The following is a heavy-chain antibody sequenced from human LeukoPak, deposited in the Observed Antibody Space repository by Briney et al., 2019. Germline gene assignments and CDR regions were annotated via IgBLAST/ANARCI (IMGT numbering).Heavy chain of an antibody. CDR3: GRHQGSFLGGEIHWGFLGV. CDR1: GYSISSGYF. V-gene: IGHV4-38-2*01. Sequence: LETLSLTCAVSGYSISSGYFWGCIRQPPGKGLEGIGSIYHSGSTYYNPSLKSRVTISVDTSKNQFSLKLSSVTAADTAVYYCGRHQGSFLGGEIHWGFLGVWGQGTLVTVSS. J-gene: IGHJ4*02. D-gene: IGHD7-27*01. CDR2: IYHSGST.